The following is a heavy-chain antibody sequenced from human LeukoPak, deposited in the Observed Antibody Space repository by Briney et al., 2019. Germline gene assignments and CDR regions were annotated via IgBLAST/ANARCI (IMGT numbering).Heavy chain of an antibody. Sequence: QPGGSLRLSCVASGFTFSDYYMSWIRQAPGKGLEWVSAISGSGGSTYYADSVKGRFTISRDNSKNTLYLQMNSLRAEDTAVYYCAKDHKMAYCGGDCYSDDAFDIWGQGTMVTVSS. D-gene: IGHD2-21*02. CDR1: GFTFSDYY. CDR3: AKDHKMAYCGGDCYSDDAFDI. CDR2: ISGSGGST. J-gene: IGHJ3*02. V-gene: IGHV3-23*01.